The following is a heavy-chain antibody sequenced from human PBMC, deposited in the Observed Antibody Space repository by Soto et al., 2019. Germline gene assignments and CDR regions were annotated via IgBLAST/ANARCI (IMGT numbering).Heavy chain of an antibody. CDR3: ATSRISIAVAGETEYYFDY. CDR2: INPNSGDT. CDR1: GYIFTGYY. D-gene: IGHD6-19*01. V-gene: IGHV1-2*04. Sequence: ASVKVSCKASGYIFTGYYMHWVRQAPGQGLEWMGWINPNSGDTNYTQKFQGWVTMTRDTSISTAYMELSRLRSDDTAVYYCATSRISIAVAGETEYYFDYWGQGTPVSVS. J-gene: IGHJ4*02.